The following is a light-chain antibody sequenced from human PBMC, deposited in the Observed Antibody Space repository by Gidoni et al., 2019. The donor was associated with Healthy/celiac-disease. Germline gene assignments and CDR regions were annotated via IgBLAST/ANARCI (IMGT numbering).Light chain of an antibody. V-gene: IGLV2-14*01. CDR3: SSYTGSSTLGV. CDR1: SSDVGGYNY. CDR2: EVS. Sequence: QSALTQPASVSGSPGQSITISGTGTSSDVGGYNYVAWYQQHPGKAPKLMIYEVSNRPPGVSNRFSGSKSGNTASLTISGLQAEDEADYYCSSYTGSSTLGVFGGGTKLTVL. J-gene: IGLJ3*02.